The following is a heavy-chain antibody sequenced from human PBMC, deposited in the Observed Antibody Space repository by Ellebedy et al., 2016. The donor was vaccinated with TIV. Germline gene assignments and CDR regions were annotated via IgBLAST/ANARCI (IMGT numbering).Heavy chain of an antibody. V-gene: IGHV3-23*01. Sequence: GESLKISCVGSGFTFSSYAMSWVRQAPGKGLDWVSSLSASGGSTYYADFVKGRFTISRDNSKNTLYLQMNSLRGEDTAVYYCAKRVTMVREVITYYHYAMDVWGQGTTVTVSS. CDR3: AKRVTMVREVITYYHYAMDV. CDR2: LSASGGST. J-gene: IGHJ6*02. D-gene: IGHD3-10*01. CDR1: GFTFSSYA.